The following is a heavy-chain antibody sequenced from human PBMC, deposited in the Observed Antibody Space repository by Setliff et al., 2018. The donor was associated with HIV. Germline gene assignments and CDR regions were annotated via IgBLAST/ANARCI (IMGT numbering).Heavy chain of an antibody. Sequence: ASVKVSCKASGYTFNSYGVNWVRQAPGQGLEWMGWINTVTGNPTYAQGFTGRFVFSLDTSVSTAYLQISSLKAEDSAVYYCARRMEMTPIGYWGQGTLVTVSS. J-gene: IGHJ4*02. CDR2: INTVTGNP. V-gene: IGHV7-4-1*02. CDR3: ARRMEMTPIGY. CDR1: GYTFNSYG. D-gene: IGHD2-15*01.